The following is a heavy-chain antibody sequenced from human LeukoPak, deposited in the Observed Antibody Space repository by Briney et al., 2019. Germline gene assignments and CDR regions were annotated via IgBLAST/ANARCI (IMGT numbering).Heavy chain of an antibody. D-gene: IGHD3-10*01. J-gene: IGHJ5*02. CDR1: GDTFTSYY. V-gene: IGHV1-46*01. CDR2: INPSGGST. CDR3: ARVLITMVRVAIYPLWFDP. Sequence: ASVKVSCKASGDTFTSYYMHWVRQATGQGLEWMGIINPSGGSTSYAQKFQGRVTTTADESTSTAYIELSSMRTEDKAVYYCARVLITMVRVAIYPLWFDPWGQRTLVTVSS.